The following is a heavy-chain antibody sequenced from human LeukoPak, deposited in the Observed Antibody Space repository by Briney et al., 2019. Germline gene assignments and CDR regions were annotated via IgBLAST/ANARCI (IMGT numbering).Heavy chain of an antibody. D-gene: IGHD3-3*01. CDR2: ISSSSSYI. CDR1: GFTFSSYS. V-gene: IGHV3-21*01. CDR3: ARDLRFLEWSMYYFDY. J-gene: IGHJ4*02. Sequence: PGGSLRLSCAASGFTFSSYSMNWVRQAPGKGLEWVSSISSSSSYIYYADSVKGRFTISRDNAKNSLYLQMNSLRAEDTAVYYCARDLRFLEWSMYYFDYWGQGTLVTVSS.